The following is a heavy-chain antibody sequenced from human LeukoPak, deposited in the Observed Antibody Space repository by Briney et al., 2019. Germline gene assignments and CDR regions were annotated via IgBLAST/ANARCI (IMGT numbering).Heavy chain of an antibody. D-gene: IGHD3-16*01. V-gene: IGHV4-34*01. CDR2: INHSGST. CDR1: GGSFSGYY. CDR3: ARGNVPGGVTLRTGVWFDP. J-gene: IGHJ5*02. Sequence: PSETLSLTCAVYGGSFSGYYWSWIRQPPGKGLEWIGEINHSGSTNYNPSLKSRVTISVDTSKNQFSLKLSSVTAADTAVYYCARGNVPGGVTLRTGVWFDPWGQGTLVTVSS.